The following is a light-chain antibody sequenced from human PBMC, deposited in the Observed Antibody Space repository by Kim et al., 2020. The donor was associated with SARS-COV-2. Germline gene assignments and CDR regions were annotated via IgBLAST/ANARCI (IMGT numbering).Light chain of an antibody. CDR2: EGT. V-gene: IGLV2-23*01. J-gene: IGLJ2*01. Sequence: GQAITISGTGIIRDAGSHKFVSWYQQHPGKAPKLIIYEGTKRPSGVSGRFSGSKSGDTASLIISGLQPEDEADYHCCSSGDTRILFFGGGTQLTVL. CDR1: IRDAGSHKF. CDR3: CSSGDTRILF.